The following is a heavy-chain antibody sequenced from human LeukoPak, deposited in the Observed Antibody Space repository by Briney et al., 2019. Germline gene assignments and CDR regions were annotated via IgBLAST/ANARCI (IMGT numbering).Heavy chain of an antibody. CDR2: IYSDNT. Sequence: PGGSLRLSCTVSGFTVSSNSMSWVRQAPGKGLEWVSFIYSDNTHYSDSVKGRFTISRDNSKNTLYLQLNSLRSEDTAVYSCARDTSIVDPAGYMDVWGKGTTVTVSS. D-gene: IGHD6-6*01. V-gene: IGHV3-66*03. CDR3: ARDTSIVDPAGYMDV. CDR1: GFTVSSNS. J-gene: IGHJ6*03.